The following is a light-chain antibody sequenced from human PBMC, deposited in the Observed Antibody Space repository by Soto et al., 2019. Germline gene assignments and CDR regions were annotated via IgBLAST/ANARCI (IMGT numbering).Light chain of an antibody. CDR2: GAS. Sequence: DIVLTQSPGTLSLSPGERATLSCKASQSVGSAYLSWYQQKPGQAPRLLIYGASSRATGIPDRFSGIGSGTEFTLTISSLQSEDFAVYYCQQYNEWPPFTFGQGTRLEIK. J-gene: IGKJ5*01. CDR3: QQYNEWPPFT. V-gene: IGKV3-20*01. CDR1: QSVGSAY.